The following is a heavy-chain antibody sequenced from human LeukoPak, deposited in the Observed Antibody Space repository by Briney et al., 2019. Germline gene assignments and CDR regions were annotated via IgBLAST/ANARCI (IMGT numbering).Heavy chain of an antibody. CDR3: ARDQEGFDY. Sequence: ASVKVSCKASGYIFTSNYIHWVGQAPGQGLEWMGMIYPRDGSTSYAQRFQDRVTVTRDTSTSTVHMELSGLRSEDTAVYYCARDQEGFDYWGQGTQVTVSS. V-gene: IGHV1-46*01. CDR1: GYIFTSNY. CDR2: IYPRDGST. J-gene: IGHJ4*02.